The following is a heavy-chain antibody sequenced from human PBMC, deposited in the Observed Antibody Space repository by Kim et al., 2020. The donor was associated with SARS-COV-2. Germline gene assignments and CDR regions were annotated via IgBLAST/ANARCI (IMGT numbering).Heavy chain of an antibody. V-gene: IGHV4-34*01. Sequence: SETLSLTCAVYGGSFSDYYWSWIRQPPGKGLEWIGEINHSGSTNYNPSLKSRVTISVDTSKNQFSLKLSSVTAADTAVYFCVVAYYDYVWGSYRQSNYYFDYWGQGTLVTVSS. D-gene: IGHD3-16*02. J-gene: IGHJ4*02. CDR3: VVAYYDYVWGSYRQSNYYFDY. CDR1: GGSFSDYY. CDR2: INHSGST.